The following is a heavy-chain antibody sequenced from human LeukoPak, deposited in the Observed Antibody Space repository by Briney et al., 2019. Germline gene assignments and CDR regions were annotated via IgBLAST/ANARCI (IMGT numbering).Heavy chain of an antibody. J-gene: IGHJ4*02. CDR2: IYHSEST. CDR3: ARANGYYGSGIPYFDY. CDR1: GFTFSSFG. D-gene: IGHD3-10*01. Sequence: LRLSCAASGFTFSSFGMHWVRQSPGKGLEWIGYIYHSESTYYNPSLKRRATISVDRSKNQFSLKLSSVTTADTAVYYCARANGYYGSGIPYFDYWGQGTLVTVSS. V-gene: IGHV4-30-2*06.